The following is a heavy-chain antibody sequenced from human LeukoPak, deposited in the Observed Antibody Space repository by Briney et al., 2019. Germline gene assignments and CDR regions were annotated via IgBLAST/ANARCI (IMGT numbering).Heavy chain of an antibody. CDR2: IYHSETT. CDR1: GGSISRYY. CDR3: ATVADYKFDY. Sequence: SETLSLTCTVSGGSISRYYWSWIRQSPGKGLEWIGNIYHSETTNYNPSLKSRVTTSVDTSKNEFSLKLSSVTAADTAVYYCATVADYKFDYWGQGSLVTVSS. D-gene: IGHD4-11*01. V-gene: IGHV4-59*01. J-gene: IGHJ4*02.